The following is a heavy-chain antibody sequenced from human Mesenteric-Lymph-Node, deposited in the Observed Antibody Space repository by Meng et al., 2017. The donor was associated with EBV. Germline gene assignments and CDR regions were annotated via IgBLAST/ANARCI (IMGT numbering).Heavy chain of an antibody. Sequence: QVQLVQSGSELRKPWASVKISCKASGYIFNKYEMNWIRQAPGQGLEWMGWINTNTGNPTYAQDFTGRFVFSVDTSVSTAYLQISSLESDDTAVYYCARFDWLAHFWGQGTLVTVSS. V-gene: IGHV7-4-1*02. D-gene: IGHD3-9*01. CDR1: GYIFNKYE. J-gene: IGHJ4*02. CDR3: ARFDWLAHF. CDR2: INTNTGNP.